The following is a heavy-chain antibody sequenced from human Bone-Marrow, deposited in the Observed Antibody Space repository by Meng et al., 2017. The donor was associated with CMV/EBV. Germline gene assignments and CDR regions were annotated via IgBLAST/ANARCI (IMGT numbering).Heavy chain of an antibody. V-gene: IGHV1-18*01. Sequence: ASVKVSCKASGYTFTSYGISWVRQAPGQGLEWMGWISAYNGNTNYAQKLQGSVTRTTDTSTRSAYMELRRLRSDDTAVYYCASDLNFSGCYGSFDYWGQGTLVTVSS. CDR2: ISAYNGNT. D-gene: IGHD1-26*01. J-gene: IGHJ4*02. CDR1: GYTFTSYG. CDR3: ASDLNFSGCYGSFDY.